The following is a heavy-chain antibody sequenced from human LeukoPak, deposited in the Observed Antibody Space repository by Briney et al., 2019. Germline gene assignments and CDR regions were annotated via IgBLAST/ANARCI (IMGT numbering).Heavy chain of an antibody. Sequence: GGSLRLSCAASGFTFSSYGMSWVRQAPGKGLEWVSTIGSSNSDTYYTDSVKGRFTVSRDNSKNTLHLQMNSLRAEDTAVYYCARLNVAAAAHGGYYYYMDVWGKGTTVTVSS. V-gene: IGHV3-23*01. CDR2: IGSSNSDT. CDR3: ARLNVAAAAHGGYYYYMDV. D-gene: IGHD6-25*01. CDR1: GFTFSSYG. J-gene: IGHJ6*03.